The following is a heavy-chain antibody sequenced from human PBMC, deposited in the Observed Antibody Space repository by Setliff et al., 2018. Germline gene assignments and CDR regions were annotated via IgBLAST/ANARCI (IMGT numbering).Heavy chain of an antibody. CDR1: GDSITSGSDY. Sequence: SETLSLTCTVSGDSITSGSDYWNWIRQPAGKGLEWIGRIYTTGNTNYNPSLKSRVTISVDTSKNQFSLKLTSVTAADTAVYYCARAQVVFAISAPVWYFELWGRGTQVTV. CDR2: IYTTGNT. CDR3: ARAQVVFAISAPVWYFEL. J-gene: IGHJ2*01. V-gene: IGHV4-61*02. D-gene: IGHD2-21*01.